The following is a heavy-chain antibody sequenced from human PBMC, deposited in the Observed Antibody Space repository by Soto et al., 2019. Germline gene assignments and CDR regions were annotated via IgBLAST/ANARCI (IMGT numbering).Heavy chain of an antibody. V-gene: IGHV4-39*01. CDR3: ARRGRRFYYYYGMDV. CDR2: IYYSGST. Sequence: SETLSLTCTVPGGSISSSSYYWGWIRQPPGKGLEWIGSIYYSGSTYYNPSLKSRVTISVDTSKNQFSLKLSSVTAADTAVYYCARRGRRFYYYYGMDVWGQGTTVTVSS. D-gene: IGHD3-16*01. J-gene: IGHJ6*02. CDR1: GGSISSSSYY.